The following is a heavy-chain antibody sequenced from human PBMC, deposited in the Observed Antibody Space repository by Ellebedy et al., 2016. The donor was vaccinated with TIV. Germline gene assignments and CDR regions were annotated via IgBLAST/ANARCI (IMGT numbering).Heavy chain of an antibody. J-gene: IGHJ4*01. Sequence: MPSETLSLTCTVSGDSISGSSYYWAWIRQPPGKGLEWIGGIRDGGKTFYNPSLKSRVTISVDTSRAQFSLKMTSVTAADTAVYYCARGYYNSGHYFSPGEWGRGTLVTVSS. V-gene: IGHV4-39*07. CDR1: GDSISGSSYY. CDR3: ARGYYNSGHYFSPGE. CDR2: IRDGGKT. D-gene: IGHD3-3*01.